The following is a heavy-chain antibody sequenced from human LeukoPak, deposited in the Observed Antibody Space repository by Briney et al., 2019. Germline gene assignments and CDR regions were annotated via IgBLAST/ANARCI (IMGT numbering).Heavy chain of an antibody. Sequence: PSETLSLTCTVSGGSISSRSYYWGWIRQPPGKGLEWIGSIYYSGSTYYNPSLKSRVTISVDTSKNQFSLKLSSVTAADTAVYYCARDRAKGAYFDYWGQGTLVTVSS. CDR3: ARDRAKGAYFDY. V-gene: IGHV4-39*07. CDR2: IYYSGST. J-gene: IGHJ4*02. CDR1: GGSISSRSYY.